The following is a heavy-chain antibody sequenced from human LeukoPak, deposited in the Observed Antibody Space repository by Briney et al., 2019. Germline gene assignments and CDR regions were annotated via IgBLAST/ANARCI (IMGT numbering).Heavy chain of an antibody. D-gene: IGHD6-13*01. CDR2: INHSGST. Sequence: SETLSLTCAVYGGSFSGYYWSWIRQPPGKGLEWIGEINHSGSTNYNPSLKSRVTISVDTSKNQFSLKLSSVTAADTAVYYCAGVESSSWCPYDFDYWGQGTLVTVSS. CDR3: AGVESSSWCPYDFDY. V-gene: IGHV4-34*01. J-gene: IGHJ4*02. CDR1: GGSFSGYY.